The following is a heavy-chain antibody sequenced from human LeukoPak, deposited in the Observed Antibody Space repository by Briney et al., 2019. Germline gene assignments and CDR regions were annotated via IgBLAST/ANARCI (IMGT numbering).Heavy chain of an antibody. CDR1: GFTFSTYS. J-gene: IGHJ3*02. V-gene: IGHV3-21*04. D-gene: IGHD3-9*01. CDR3: ARAIRYFDWFQSSAFDI. Sequence: TGGSLRLSCAASGFTFSTYSMNWVRQTPGKGLEWVSSISSSSSYIYYADSVKGRFTISRDNAKNSLYLQMNSLRAEDTALYYCARAIRYFDWFQSSAFDIWGQGTMVTVSS. CDR2: ISSSSSYI.